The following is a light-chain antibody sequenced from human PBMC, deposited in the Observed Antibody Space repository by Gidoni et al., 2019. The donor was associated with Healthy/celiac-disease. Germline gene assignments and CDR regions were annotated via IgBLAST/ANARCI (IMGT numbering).Light chain of an antibody. J-gene: IGKJ1*01. CDR3: QQYGSSPR. Sequence: EIVLTQSPGTMSLSPGERATLSCRASQSVSGSYLACYQQKPGQAPRLLIYGASSRATGIPDRLRGSGSGTDFTLTISRLEPEDFAVYYCQQYGSSPRFGQGTKVEIK. V-gene: IGKV3-20*01. CDR1: QSVSGSY. CDR2: GAS.